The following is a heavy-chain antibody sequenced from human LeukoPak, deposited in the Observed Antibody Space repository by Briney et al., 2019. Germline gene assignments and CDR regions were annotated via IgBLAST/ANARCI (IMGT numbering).Heavy chain of an antibody. V-gene: IGHV4-39*01. D-gene: IGHD6-19*01. J-gene: IGHJ5*02. CDR2: ISYSGST. CDR1: GVSISSSSYY. CDR3: ARLSRVAGRLNGIDP. Sequence: SETLSLTCTVSGVSISSSSYYWGWIRQPPGEGLGWIGSISYSGSTYYNPSLKSRVIISVDTSKNQFSLKVSSVTAADTAVYYCARLSRVAGRLNGIDPWGQGILVTVSS.